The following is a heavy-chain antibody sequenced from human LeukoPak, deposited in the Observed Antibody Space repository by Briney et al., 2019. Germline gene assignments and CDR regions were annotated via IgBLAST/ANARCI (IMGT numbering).Heavy chain of an antibody. D-gene: IGHD4-17*01. V-gene: IGHV3-20*04. CDR3: ARERDRVNDFGDSVDY. CDR2: INWNCEDT. Sequence: PGGSLRLSCAASGFPLADNGMSWVRHTPGKGLEWVSCINWNCEDTDYADSVKGRFTISRDNAKNSLYLQMTSLTAEDTAFYYCARERDRVNDFGDSVDYWGQGTRVTVSS. CDR1: GFPLADNG. J-gene: IGHJ4*02.